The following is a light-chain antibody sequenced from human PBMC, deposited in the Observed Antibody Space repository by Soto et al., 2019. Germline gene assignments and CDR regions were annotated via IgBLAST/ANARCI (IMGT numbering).Light chain of an antibody. CDR3: QQYDTLPWT. Sequence: QMSKSLSSLSASVGDRVTITCRASQSVSSYLNWYQQKPGKAPKLLIYGASSRATGVPARFSGSGSGTEFTFTISSLQSEDIATYYCQQYDTLPWTFGQGSKVDIK. CDR2: GAS. V-gene: IGKV1-33*01. CDR1: QSVSSY. J-gene: IGKJ1*01.